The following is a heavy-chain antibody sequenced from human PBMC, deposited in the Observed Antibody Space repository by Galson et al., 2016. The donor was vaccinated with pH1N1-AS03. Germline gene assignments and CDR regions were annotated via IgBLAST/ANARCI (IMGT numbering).Heavy chain of an antibody. V-gene: IGHV3-7*01. CDR1: GFTFSRHC. D-gene: IGHD5-12*01. CDR2: INRDGSEK. CDR3: ARDLGYGIKGYGFDN. J-gene: IGHJ4*02. Sequence: SLRLSCAASGFTFSRHCMTWVRQAPGKGLEWVANINRDGSEKDYLDTVKGRFTISRDDASNSLYLPMNSLRAEDTAMYYCARDLGYGIKGYGFDNWGQGNLVTVSS.